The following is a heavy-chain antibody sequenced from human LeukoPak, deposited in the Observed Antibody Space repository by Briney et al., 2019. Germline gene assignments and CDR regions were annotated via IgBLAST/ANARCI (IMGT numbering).Heavy chain of an antibody. Sequence: ASVKVSCKASGYTFTSYGISWVRQAPGQGLEWLGWINPNSGGTNYAQSFQGRVTMTRDTSISTAYMELSRLRSDDTAVYYCARDHVILKYGSSWFPANWFDPWGQGTLVTVSS. D-gene: IGHD6-13*01. CDR1: GYTFTSYG. V-gene: IGHV1-2*02. CDR2: INPNSGGT. CDR3: ARDHVILKYGSSWFPANWFDP. J-gene: IGHJ5*02.